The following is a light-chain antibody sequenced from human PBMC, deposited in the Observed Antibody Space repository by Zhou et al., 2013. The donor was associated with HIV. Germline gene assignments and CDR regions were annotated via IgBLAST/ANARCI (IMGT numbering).Light chain of an antibody. CDR3: QQHDIDPFT. CDR2: DAS. V-gene: IGKV1-13*02. Sequence: AIQLTQSPSSLSASVGDRVIITCRTSQGISNALAWYQQKPGKAPTLLIYDASTLESGVPPRFSGSGSGTDFTFTISSLQPEDSGIYYCQQHDIDPFTFGPGTKVHIK. CDR1: QGISNA. J-gene: IGKJ3*01.